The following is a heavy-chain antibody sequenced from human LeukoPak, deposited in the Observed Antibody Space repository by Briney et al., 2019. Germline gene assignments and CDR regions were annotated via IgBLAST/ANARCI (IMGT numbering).Heavy chain of an antibody. CDR2: ISGSGGST. CDR3: AYLGLSSDWNDVPGPQIDY. D-gene: IGHD1-1*01. J-gene: IGHJ4*02. V-gene: IGHV3-23*01. Sequence: QPGGSLRLSCAASGFTFSSYAMSWVRQAPGKGLEWVSAISGSGGSTYYADSVKGRFTISRDYSTNTLYLQMSSLRAEDTAIYYCAYLGLSSDWNDVPGPQIDYWGQGTPVTVSS. CDR1: GFTFSSYA.